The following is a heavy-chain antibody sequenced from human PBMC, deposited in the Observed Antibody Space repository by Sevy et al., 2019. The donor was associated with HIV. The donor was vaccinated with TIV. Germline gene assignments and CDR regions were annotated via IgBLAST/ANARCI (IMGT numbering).Heavy chain of an antibody. D-gene: IGHD3-22*01. CDR2: IYSGGST. J-gene: IGHJ6*02. CDR1: TFRVIDNY. CDR3: ARDRYYDASGYYYYYYGLDV. V-gene: IGHV3-66*01. Sequence: GGSLRLSCAASTFRVIDNYMSWVRQAPGKGLEWVSTIYSGGSTLYADSVKGRFTISRDNSKNTLYLQMNSLRAEDTAVYYCARDRYYDASGYYYYYYGLDVWGQGTTVTVSS.